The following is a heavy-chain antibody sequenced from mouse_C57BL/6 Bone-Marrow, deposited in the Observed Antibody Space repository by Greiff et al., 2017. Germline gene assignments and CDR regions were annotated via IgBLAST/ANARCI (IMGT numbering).Heavy chain of an antibody. CDR2: IDPENGDT. D-gene: IGHD2-13*01. CDR1: GFNIKDDY. Sequence: VHVKQSGAELVRPGASVKLSCTASGFNIKDDYMHWVKQRPEQGLEWIGCIDPENGDTEYASKFQGKATITADTSSNTAYLQLRSLPSEDTAVYYCTTGYYGDPFDYWGQGTTLTVSS. CDR3: TTGYYGDPFDY. J-gene: IGHJ2*01. V-gene: IGHV14-4*01.